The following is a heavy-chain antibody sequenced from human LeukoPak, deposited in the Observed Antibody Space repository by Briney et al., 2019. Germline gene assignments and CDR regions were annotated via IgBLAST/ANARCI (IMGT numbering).Heavy chain of an antibody. CDR2: ISGSGGGT. Sequence: TGGSLRLSCAASGFTFSSYSMNWVRQAPGKGLEWVSAISGSGGGTYYADSVKGRFTISRDNSKNTLYLQMNSLRAEDTAVYYCAKDLSITGEPLSDYWGQGTLVTVSS. D-gene: IGHD7-27*01. CDR3: AKDLSITGEPLSDY. V-gene: IGHV3-23*01. CDR1: GFTFSSYS. J-gene: IGHJ4*02.